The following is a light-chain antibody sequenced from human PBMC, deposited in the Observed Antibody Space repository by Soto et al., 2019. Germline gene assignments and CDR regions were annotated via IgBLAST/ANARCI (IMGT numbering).Light chain of an antibody. CDR2: VGTGGIVG. CDR3: GADHGSGSNFVYLV. CDR1: SGYSNYK. Sequence: QPVLTQPPSASASLGASVTLTCTLNSGYSNYKVDWYQQRPGKGPRFVMRVGTGGIVGSKGDAIPDRFSVFGSGLNRYLTIKNIQEEDESDYHCGADHGSGSNFVYLVFGGGTKLTVL. V-gene: IGLV9-49*01. J-gene: IGLJ2*01.